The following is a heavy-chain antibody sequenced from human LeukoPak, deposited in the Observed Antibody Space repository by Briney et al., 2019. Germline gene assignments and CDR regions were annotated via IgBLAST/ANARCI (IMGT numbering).Heavy chain of an antibody. CDR3: ARDQWVPAFDI. Sequence: ASVKVSCKASGYTFTGYYVHWVRQAPGQGLEWMGWISAYNGNTNYAQKLQGRVTMTTDTSTSTAYMELRSLRSDDTAVYYCARDQWVPAFDIWGQGTMVTVSS. J-gene: IGHJ3*02. D-gene: IGHD1-26*01. V-gene: IGHV1-18*04. CDR1: GYTFTGYY. CDR2: ISAYNGNT.